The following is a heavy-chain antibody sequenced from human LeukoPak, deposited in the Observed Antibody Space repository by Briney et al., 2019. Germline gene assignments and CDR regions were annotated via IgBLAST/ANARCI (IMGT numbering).Heavy chain of an antibody. V-gene: IGHV4-59*11. CDR2: IHYTGST. D-gene: IGHD1-26*01. J-gene: IGHJ4*02. Sequence: SETLSLTCTVSGGSISSHFWTWIRQPPGKGLEWIGYIHYTGSTNYNPSLKSRVTMSVDTSKNQFSLKLSSVTAADTAVYYCARDGYSGSSLFDYWGQGTLVTVSS. CDR1: GGSISSHF. CDR3: ARDGYSGSSLFDY.